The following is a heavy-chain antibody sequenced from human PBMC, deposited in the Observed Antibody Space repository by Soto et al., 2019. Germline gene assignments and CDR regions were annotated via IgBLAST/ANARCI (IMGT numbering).Heavy chain of an antibody. CDR3: AILPGALVAVLYISPLDVREPLSHVDV. D-gene: IGHD6-19*01. J-gene: IGHJ6*02. V-gene: IGHV3-30-3*01. CDR1: GFTFNYYA. CDR2: ISFDGSNK. Sequence: QMELVESGGGVVQPGESLRLSCAASGFTFNYYAMHWVRQTPGKGLEWVAVISFDGSNKYYADSVKGRFTISRDNYKNMLYLLRNIVRPHDAAVYYSAILPGALVAVLYISPLDVREPLSHVDVWAQSTTFSVSS.